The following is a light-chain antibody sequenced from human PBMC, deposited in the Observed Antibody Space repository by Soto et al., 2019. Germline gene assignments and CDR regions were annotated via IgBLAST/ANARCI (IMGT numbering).Light chain of an antibody. CDR1: QSVSSSY. CDR2: GAS. CDR3: QQRTNWPPWT. J-gene: IGKJ1*01. V-gene: IGKV3D-20*02. Sequence: EIVLTQSPGTLSLSPGERATLSCRASQSVSSSYLAWHQQKPGQAPRLLIYGASSRATGIPDRFSGSGSGTDFTLTISSLEPEDFAVYFCQQRTNWPPWTFGQRTKVDIK.